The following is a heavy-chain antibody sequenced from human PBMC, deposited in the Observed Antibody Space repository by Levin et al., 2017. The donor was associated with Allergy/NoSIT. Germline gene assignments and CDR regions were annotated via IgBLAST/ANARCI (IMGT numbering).Heavy chain of an antibody. CDR3: ARGDGLVWFGELYDY. D-gene: IGHD3-10*01. CDR2: ISYDGRNK. CDR1: GFTFSTYS. V-gene: IGHV3-30*04. J-gene: IGHJ4*01. Sequence: GGSLRLSCAASGFTFSTYSMHWVRQAPGKGLEWVTLISYDGRNKFYADSVKGRFTISRDNSRNTLFLQMNSLRAEDTAVYYCARGDGLVWFGELYDYWGQGTLVTVSS.